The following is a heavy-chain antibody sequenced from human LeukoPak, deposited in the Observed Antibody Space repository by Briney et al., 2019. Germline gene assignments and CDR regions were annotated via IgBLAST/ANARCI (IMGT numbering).Heavy chain of an antibody. Sequence: KNGESLKISCKGSGYTITNYWIAWVRQMPGKGLEWMGIIYPGDSDTKYSPSFQGQVTISADKSISTAYLRWSSLKASDTAIYYCARQDYDSNGFINWFDPWGQGTLVTVSS. J-gene: IGHJ5*02. V-gene: IGHV5-51*01. D-gene: IGHD3-22*01. CDR2: IYPGDSDT. CDR1: GYTITNYW. CDR3: ARQDYDSNGFINWFDP.